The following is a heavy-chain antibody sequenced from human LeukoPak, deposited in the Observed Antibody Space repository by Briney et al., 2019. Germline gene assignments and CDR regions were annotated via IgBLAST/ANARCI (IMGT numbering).Heavy chain of an antibody. J-gene: IGHJ4*02. Sequence: SVTVSFTASGGTFTSYAISWVRQAPGQGIEWKGGIIPIFGTANYAQKFQGRVTITADESTSTAYMELSSLRSEDTAVYYCARDAYYGDYEDYWGQGTLVTVSS. CDR3: ARDAYYGDYEDY. V-gene: IGHV1-69*13. D-gene: IGHD4-17*01. CDR1: GGTFTSYA. CDR2: IIPIFGTA.